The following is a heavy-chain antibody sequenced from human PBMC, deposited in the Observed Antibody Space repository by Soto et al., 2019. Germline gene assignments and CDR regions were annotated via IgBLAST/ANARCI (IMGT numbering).Heavy chain of an antibody. CDR2: INVGNGNT. J-gene: IGHJ1*01. CDR1: GYTFTRYH. CDR3: ATPQDYDARLDS. D-gene: IGHD3-22*01. Sequence: QVQFVQSGAEVKKPGASVKVSCKTPGYTFTRYHIHWVRQAPGQRLEWMGWINVGNGNTRYSQKFQGRLTLTRDTPGNTAYLELNSLISEDTAVYYCATPQDYDARLDSWGQGTLVTVSS. V-gene: IGHV1-3*01.